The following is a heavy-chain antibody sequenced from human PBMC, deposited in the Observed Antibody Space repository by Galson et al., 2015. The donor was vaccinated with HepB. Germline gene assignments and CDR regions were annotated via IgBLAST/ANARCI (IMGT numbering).Heavy chain of an antibody. V-gene: IGHV3-21*01. J-gene: IGHJ3*02. CDR1: GFTFSSYS. D-gene: IGHD3-22*01. CDR2: ISSSSSYI. Sequence: SLRLSCAASGFTFSSYSMNWVRQAPGKGLEWVSSISSSSSYIYYADSVKGRFTISRDNAKNSLYLQMNSLRAEDTAVYYCARALIVVVITTDAFDIWGQGTMVTVSS. CDR3: ARALIVVVITTDAFDI.